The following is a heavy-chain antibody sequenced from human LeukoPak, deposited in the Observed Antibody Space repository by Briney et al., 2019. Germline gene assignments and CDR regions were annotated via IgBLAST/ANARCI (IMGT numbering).Heavy chain of an antibody. D-gene: IGHD6-6*01. CDR3: ARRFSGIAARPGAFDI. CDR2: IIPIFGTA. Sequence: ASVKVSCKASGGTFSSYAISWVRQAPGQGLEWMGGIIPIFGTANYAQKFQGRVTITADKSTSTAYMELSSLRSEDTAVYYCARRFSGIAARPGAFDIWGQGTMVTVSP. V-gene: IGHV1-69*06. CDR1: GGTFSSYA. J-gene: IGHJ3*02.